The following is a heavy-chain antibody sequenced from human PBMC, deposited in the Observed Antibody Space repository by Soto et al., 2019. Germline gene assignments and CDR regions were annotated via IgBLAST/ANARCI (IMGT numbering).Heavy chain of an antibody. CDR3: AKAYFVWSSEQPYYFDY. J-gene: IGHJ4*02. V-gene: IGHV3-23*01. Sequence: EVQLLDSGGGLVQPGGSLRLSCAASGFTFSNYAMTWVRQGPGKGLEWVSGISGSGGRSYYADSVKGRFTIYRYNSKSTLYLQMNSLRAEDTAVYYCAKAYFVWSSEQPYYFDYWGQGTLVTVSS. CDR2: ISGSGGRS. CDR1: GFTFSNYA. D-gene: IGHD3-16*01.